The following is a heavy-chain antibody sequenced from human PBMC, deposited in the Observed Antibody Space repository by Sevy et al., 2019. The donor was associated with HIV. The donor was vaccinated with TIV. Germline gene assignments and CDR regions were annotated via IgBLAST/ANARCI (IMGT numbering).Heavy chain of an antibody. CDR2: IYYSGST. J-gene: IGHJ2*01. V-gene: IGHV4-59*01. Sequence: SETLSLTCTVSGGSISSYYWSWIRQPPGKGLEWIGYIYYSGSTNYNPSLKSRVTISVDTSKNQFSLKLSSVTAADTGVYYCAGGSSGSYSGDWYFDLWGRGTLVTVSS. D-gene: IGHD1-26*01. CDR3: AGGSSGSYSGDWYFDL. CDR1: GGSISSYY.